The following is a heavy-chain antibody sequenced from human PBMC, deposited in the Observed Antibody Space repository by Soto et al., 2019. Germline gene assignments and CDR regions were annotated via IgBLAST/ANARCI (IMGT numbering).Heavy chain of an antibody. CDR1: GFTFDDYA. CDR2: ISWDGGST. CDR3: AKDTGYYYDRSGYIDY. D-gene: IGHD3-22*01. V-gene: IGHV3-43D*04. Sequence: GGSLRLSCAASGFTFDDYAMHWVRQAPGKGLEWVSLISWDGGSTIYTDSVKGRFTISRDNSKNSLYLQMNSLRAEDTALYYCAKDTGYYYDRSGYIDYWGQGTLVTVSS. J-gene: IGHJ4*02.